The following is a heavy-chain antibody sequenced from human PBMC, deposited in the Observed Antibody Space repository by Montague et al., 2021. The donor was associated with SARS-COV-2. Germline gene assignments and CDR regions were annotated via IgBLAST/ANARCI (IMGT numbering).Heavy chain of an antibody. D-gene: IGHD5-12*01. CDR3: VTSRGYSGYDDIFDY. CDR1: GGSISSSGYY. V-gene: IGHV4-31*03. CDR2: IYYFGST. J-gene: IGHJ4*02. Sequence: TLSLTCSVSGGSISSSGYYWSWIRQHPGKGLEWIGHIYYFGSTHYNPSFKSRATISEDTSKNQFSLKLTSVTAADTAVYYCVTSRGYSGYDDIFDYWGQGTLVTVSS.